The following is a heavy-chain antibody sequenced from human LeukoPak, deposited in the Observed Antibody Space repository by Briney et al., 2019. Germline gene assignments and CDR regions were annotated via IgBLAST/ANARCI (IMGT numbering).Heavy chain of an antibody. CDR1: GFTFSSYA. D-gene: IGHD6-25*01. CDR2: ISGSGGST. CDR3: AKKPPDPLKSGSFDY. Sequence: GGSLRLSCAASGFTFSSYAMSWVRQAPGKGLEWVSDISGSGGSTYYADSVKGRFTISRDNSKNTLYLQMNSLRAEDTAVYYCAKKPPDPLKSGSFDYWGQGTLVTVSS. V-gene: IGHV3-23*01. J-gene: IGHJ4*02.